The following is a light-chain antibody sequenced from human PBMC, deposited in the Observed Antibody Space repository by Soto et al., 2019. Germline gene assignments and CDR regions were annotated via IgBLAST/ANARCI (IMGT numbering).Light chain of an antibody. CDR1: QSINNY. CDR2: DAS. J-gene: IGKJ5*01. CDR3: RAIT. Sequence: EIVLTQSPVTLSLSPGERATLSCRASQSINNYLAWYQQKPGQAPRLLIYDASNRATGITARFSGSGSGTDFTLTISSLEPEDFAVYYCRAITFGQGTRLEIK. V-gene: IGKV3-11*01.